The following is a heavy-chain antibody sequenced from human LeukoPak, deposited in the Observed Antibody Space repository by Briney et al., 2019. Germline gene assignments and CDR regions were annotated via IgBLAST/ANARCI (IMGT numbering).Heavy chain of an antibody. J-gene: IGHJ4*02. CDR3: AKEGSLIAARPLDY. CDR2: IRYDGSNK. CDR1: GFTFSSYG. D-gene: IGHD6-6*01. Sequence: PGGSLRLSCAASGFTFSSYGMHWVRQAPGKGLEGVAFIRYDGSNKYYADSVKGRFTISRDNSKNTLYLQMNSLRAEDTAVYYCAKEGSLIAARPLDYWGQGTLVTVSS. V-gene: IGHV3-30*02.